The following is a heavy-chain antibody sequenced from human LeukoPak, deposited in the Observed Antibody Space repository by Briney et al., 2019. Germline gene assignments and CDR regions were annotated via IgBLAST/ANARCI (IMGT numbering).Heavy chain of an antibody. Sequence: SETLSLTCTVSGGSISSGGYYWSWIHQHPGKGLEWIGYIYYSGSTYYNPSLKSRVTISVDTSKNQFSLKLSSVTAADTAVYYCARALVEMATIGGYYFDYWGQGTLVTVSS. J-gene: IGHJ4*02. CDR3: ARALVEMATIGGYYFDY. V-gene: IGHV4-31*03. D-gene: IGHD5-12*01. CDR2: IYYSGST. CDR1: GGSISSGGYY.